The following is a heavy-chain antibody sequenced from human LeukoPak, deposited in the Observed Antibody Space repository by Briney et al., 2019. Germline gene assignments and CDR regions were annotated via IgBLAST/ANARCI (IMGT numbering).Heavy chain of an antibody. J-gene: IGHJ4*02. CDR2: ISSSGSTI. Sequence: PGGSLRLSCAASGFTFSSYEMNWVRQAPGKGLEWVSYISSSGSTIYYADSVKGRFTIFRDNAKNSLYLQMNSLRAEDTAVYYCARRGAAVDYWGQGTLVTVSS. CDR3: ARRGAAVDY. CDR1: GFTFSSYE. V-gene: IGHV3-48*03.